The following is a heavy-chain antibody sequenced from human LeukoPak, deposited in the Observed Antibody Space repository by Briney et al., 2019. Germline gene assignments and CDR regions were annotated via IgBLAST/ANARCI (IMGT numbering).Heavy chain of an antibody. J-gene: IGHJ6*03. D-gene: IGHD1-26*01. Sequence: SETLSLTCAVSGGSISSRNWWSWVRQPPGKGLEWIGEIHHSGSTNYNSSLKSRVTISVDKSKNQFSLKLNSVTAADTAVYYRARVVGANRDYYYYQMDVWGKGTTVTVPS. CDR1: GGSISSRNW. CDR3: ARVVGANRDYYYYQMDV. V-gene: IGHV4-4*02. CDR2: IHHSGST.